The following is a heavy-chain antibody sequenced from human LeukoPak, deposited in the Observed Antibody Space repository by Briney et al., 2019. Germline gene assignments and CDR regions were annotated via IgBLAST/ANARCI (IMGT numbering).Heavy chain of an antibody. Sequence: GGSLRLSRAGSGFTFSSYWMSWVRQPPGKGLEWVSLIYSGGSTYYADSVKGRFTISRDNSKNTLYLQMNSLRAEDTAVYYCAREPDYGIAFDIWGQGTMVTVSS. V-gene: IGHV3-66*01. J-gene: IGHJ3*02. CDR1: GFTFSSYW. CDR3: AREPDYGIAFDI. D-gene: IGHD4-17*01. CDR2: IYSGGST.